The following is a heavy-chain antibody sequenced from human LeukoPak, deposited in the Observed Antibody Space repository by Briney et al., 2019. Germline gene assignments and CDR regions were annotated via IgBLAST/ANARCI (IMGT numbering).Heavy chain of an antibody. CDR3: ARKASGYDYSWFDP. V-gene: IGHV4-34*01. CDR1: GGSFSGYY. CDR2: INHSGST. J-gene: IGHJ5*02. D-gene: IGHD5-12*01. Sequence: KPSETLSLTCAVYGGSFSGYYRSWIRQPPGKGLEWIGEINHSGSTNYNPSLKSRVTISVDTSKNQFSLKLSSVTAADTAVYYCARKASGYDYSWFDPWGQGTLVTVSS.